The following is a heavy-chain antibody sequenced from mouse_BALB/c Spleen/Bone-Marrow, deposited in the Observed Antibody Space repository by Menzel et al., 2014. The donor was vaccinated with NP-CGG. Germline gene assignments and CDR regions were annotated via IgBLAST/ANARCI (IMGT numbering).Heavy chain of an antibody. CDR2: IYPGNSDT. Sequence: VQLQQSGAVVARPGAAVKMSCKASGYTFSNYWMHWVKQRPGQGLEWIGTIYPGNSDTTYNQKFKGKAKLTAVTSTSTAYMELSSLTNEDSAVYYYTTLARSDFDYWGQGTTLTVSS. CDR1: GYTFSNYW. J-gene: IGHJ2*01. V-gene: IGHV1-5*01. CDR3: TTLARSDFDY. D-gene: IGHD3-1*01.